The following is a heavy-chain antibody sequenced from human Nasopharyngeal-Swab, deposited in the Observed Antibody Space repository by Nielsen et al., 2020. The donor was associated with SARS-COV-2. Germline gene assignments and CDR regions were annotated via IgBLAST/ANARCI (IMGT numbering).Heavy chain of an antibody. CDR1: GFTFNTYS. D-gene: IGHD6-13*01. J-gene: IGHJ2*01. CDR3: ARGQESYSSSWLNWYFDL. CDR2: ISSSSAYI. Sequence: GGSLRLSCAASGFTFNTYSMNWVRQAPGRGLEWVSSISSSSAYIYYADSVKGRFTISRDNAKNSLYLQMNSLRAEDTAVYYCARGQESYSSSWLNWYFDLWGRGTLVTVSS. V-gene: IGHV3-21*01.